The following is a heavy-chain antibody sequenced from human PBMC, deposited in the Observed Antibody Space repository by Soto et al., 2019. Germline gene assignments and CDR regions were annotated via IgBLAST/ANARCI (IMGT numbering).Heavy chain of an antibody. CDR1: GFTFSRYW. CDR3: ARDGSVFGMGNYCYYLDV. D-gene: IGHD3-10*01. V-gene: IGHV3-74*01. CDR2: INSDGSST. J-gene: IGHJ6*03. Sequence: EVQLVESGGGVVQPGGSLRLSCAASGFTFSRYWMHWVRQAPGKGLVWISRINSDGSSTTYADSVKGRFTISRDNAKNTLYLRGNRLGAADTAVYFCARDGSVFGMGNYCYYLDVWGKGTTVTVSS.